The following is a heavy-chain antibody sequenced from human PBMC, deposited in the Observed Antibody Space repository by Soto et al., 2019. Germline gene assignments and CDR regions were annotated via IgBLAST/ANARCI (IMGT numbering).Heavy chain of an antibody. CDR3: ARRGYSYGYDPWFDP. CDR1: GGSISSSSYY. V-gene: IGHV4-39*01. J-gene: IGHJ5*02. D-gene: IGHD5-18*01. Sequence: SETLSLTCTVSGGSISSSSYYWGWIRQPPGKGLEWIGSIYYSGSTYYNPSLKSRVTISVDTSKNQFSLKLSSVTAADTAVYYCARRGYSYGYDPWFDPWGQGTLVTVSS. CDR2: IYYSGST.